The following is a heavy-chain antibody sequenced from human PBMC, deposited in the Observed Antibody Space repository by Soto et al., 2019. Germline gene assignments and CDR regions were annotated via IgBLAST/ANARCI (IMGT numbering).Heavy chain of an antibody. CDR3: ARAGPVAGNHAFDI. CDR2: IIPIFGTA. CDR1: GGSFSSYA. V-gene: IGHV1-69*06. Sequence: SVKVSCKASGGSFSSYAISWVRQAPVQGLEWTGGIIPIFGTATYAQKFQGRVTIIADKSTSTANMELSSLRSEDTAVYYCARAGPVAGNHAFDIWGQGTLVTVSS. D-gene: IGHD6-19*01. J-gene: IGHJ3*02.